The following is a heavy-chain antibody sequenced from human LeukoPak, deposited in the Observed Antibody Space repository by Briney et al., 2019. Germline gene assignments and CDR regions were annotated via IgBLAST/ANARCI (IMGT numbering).Heavy chain of an antibody. CDR2: INPNSGGT. CDR1: GYTFTGYY. J-gene: IGHJ4*02. V-gene: IGHV1-2*02. CDR3: ARDSRLGYDFWSGYSDY. D-gene: IGHD3-3*01. Sequence: ASVKVSCKASGYTFTGYYMHWVRQAPGQGLEWMGWINPNSGGTNYAQKFQGRVTMTRDTSISTAYMELSRLRSEDTAVYYCARDSRLGYDFWSGYSDYWGQGTLVTVSS.